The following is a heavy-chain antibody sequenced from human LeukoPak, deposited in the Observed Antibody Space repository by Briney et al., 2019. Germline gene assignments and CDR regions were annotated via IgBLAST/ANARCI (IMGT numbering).Heavy chain of an antibody. J-gene: IGHJ4*02. CDR2: LDPEVGGI. Sequence: ASVKVSCKVSVTTLREFSIHWVRQAPGERLEWMVGLDPEVGGIVYARNFQGRVTMAEDPSTDTGYMELTSLRSENTAVYYGTTVVSSDGSDWGLLNVLFRYWGQGTLVTVSS. CDR3: TTVVSSDGSDWGLLNVLFRY. V-gene: IGHV1-24*01. D-gene: IGHD6-19*01. CDR1: VTTLREFS.